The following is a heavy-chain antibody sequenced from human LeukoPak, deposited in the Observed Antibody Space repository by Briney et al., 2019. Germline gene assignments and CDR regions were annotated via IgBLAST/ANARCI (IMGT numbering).Heavy chain of an antibody. CDR3: ARDRGRIQLDRYYYMDV. J-gene: IGHJ6*03. Sequence: GASVKVSCKASGYTFTSYGISWVRQAPGQGLEWMGWISAYNGNTNYAQKLQGRVTMTTDTSKSTAYMELRSLRSDDTAVYYCARDRGRIQLDRYYYMDVWGKGTTVTISS. V-gene: IGHV1-18*01. CDR2: ISAYNGNT. CDR1: GYTFTSYG. D-gene: IGHD5-18*01.